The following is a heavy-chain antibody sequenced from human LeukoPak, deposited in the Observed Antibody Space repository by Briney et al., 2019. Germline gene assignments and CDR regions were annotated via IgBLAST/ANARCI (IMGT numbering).Heavy chain of an antibody. D-gene: IGHD4-4*01. J-gene: IGHJ3*02. CDR2: IYHSGST. CDR1: GGSINSYY. Sequence: SETLSLTCTVSGGSINSYYWNWLRQPPGKGLEWIGYIYHSGSTNYNPSLKSRVTISLDKSKNQFSLKLTSVTAADTAIYYCARVGGMTTINNAAFDIWGQGTMVTVSS. V-gene: IGHV4-59*01. CDR3: ARVGGMTTINNAAFDI.